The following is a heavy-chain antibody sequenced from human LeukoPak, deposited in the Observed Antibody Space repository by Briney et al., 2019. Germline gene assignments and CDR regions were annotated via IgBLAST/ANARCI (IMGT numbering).Heavy chain of an antibody. Sequence: ASETLSLTCTVSGSSISSGFFWGWIRQPPGKGLEWIGTIFHNGNTYYNWSLRSRVTISVDTSTNQFSLKLSSVTAADTAVYYCATYNFWSGYSFFWGQGTLVSVSS. V-gene: IGHV4-38-2*02. D-gene: IGHD3-3*01. CDR2: IFHNGNT. CDR3: ATYNFWSGYSFF. CDR1: GSSISSGFF. J-gene: IGHJ4*02.